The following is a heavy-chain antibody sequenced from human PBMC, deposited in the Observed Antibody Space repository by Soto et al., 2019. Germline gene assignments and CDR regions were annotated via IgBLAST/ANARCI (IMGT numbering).Heavy chain of an antibody. D-gene: IGHD3-22*01. CDR2: IYYSGMT. V-gene: IGHV4-39*01. CDR1: GGSISSTNHY. CDR3: ARHGYYYDSTGYYYFV. J-gene: IGHJ4*02. Sequence: PSETLSLTCTVSGGSISSTNHYWGWIRQPPGKGLEWIGDIYYSGMTRYNPSLKSRVTISVDTSMNQFSLKLSSVTAADTAIYYCARHGYYYDSTGYYYFVWGQGALVTAPQ.